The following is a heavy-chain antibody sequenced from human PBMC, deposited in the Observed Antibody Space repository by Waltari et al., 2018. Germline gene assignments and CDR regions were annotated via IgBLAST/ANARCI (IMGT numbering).Heavy chain of an antibody. Sequence: QVQLVESGGGVVQPGRYLRLSCAASGFTFSNYARQWVRQAPGKGLDRVAVVSADGSITYYAESVKGRFTISRDNSKNTVYLQMSSLRAEDTGIYYCAREIGYSGALDYWGLGDLVTVSS. CDR2: VSADGSIT. J-gene: IGHJ4*02. CDR1: GFTFSNYA. V-gene: IGHV3-30*15. D-gene: IGHD2-15*01. CDR3: AREIGYSGALDY.